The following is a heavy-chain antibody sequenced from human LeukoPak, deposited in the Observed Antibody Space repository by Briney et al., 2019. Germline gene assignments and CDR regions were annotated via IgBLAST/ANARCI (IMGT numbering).Heavy chain of an antibody. V-gene: IGHV1-58*01. CDR1: GFTFTNSA. CDR3: AAEIYGGNSDCCSFDI. Sequence: SVKVSCKTSGFTFTNSAVQWVRQARGQRLEWIGWIIVGSGNTNYAQKVQERITITRDMSTSTAYMELSSLGSEDTAVYYCAAEIYGGNSDCCSFDIWGQGTMVTVSS. J-gene: IGHJ3*02. CDR2: IIVGSGNT. D-gene: IGHD4-23*01.